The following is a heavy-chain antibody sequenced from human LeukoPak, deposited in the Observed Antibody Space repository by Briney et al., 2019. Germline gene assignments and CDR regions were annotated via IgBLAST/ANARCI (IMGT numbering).Heavy chain of an antibody. CDR2: INPNSGGT. J-gene: IGHJ4*02. D-gene: IGHD6-19*01. V-gene: IGHV1-2*02. CDR1: GYTFTGYY. CDR3: ARLPYSSGWYAIDY. Sequence: GASVKVSCKASGYTFTGYYMHWVRQAPGQGLEWMGWINPNSGGTNYAQKFQGRVTMTRDTSISTAYMELSRLRSDDTAVYYCARLPYSSGWYAIDYWGQGTLVTVSS.